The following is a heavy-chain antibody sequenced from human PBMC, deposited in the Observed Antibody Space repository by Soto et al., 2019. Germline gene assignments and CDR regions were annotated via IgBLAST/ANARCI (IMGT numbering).Heavy chain of an antibody. Sequence: QVQLVESGGGVVQPGRSLRLSCAASGFAFSNYGMHWVRHTPGKGLEWVALIWYDGSNKYYADSVKGRFTISRDNSNNTLYLQMHSLRGEDTAVYFCAGSPPGVAGRYYFDYWGQGTLVTVSS. V-gene: IGHV3-33*01. CDR2: IWYDGSNK. J-gene: IGHJ4*02. D-gene: IGHD6-6*01. CDR1: GFAFSNYG. CDR3: AGSPPGVAGRYYFDY.